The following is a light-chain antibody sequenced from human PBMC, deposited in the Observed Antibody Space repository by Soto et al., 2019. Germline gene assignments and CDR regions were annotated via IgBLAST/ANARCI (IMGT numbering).Light chain of an antibody. Sequence: DIVMTQSPRSLPVTPGEPASISCKSSQSLLHSNGYTYLDWYLQKPGQSPQLLIYLGFNRASGVPDRFSGSGSGADFTLNISSVEAEDVGVYYCMQSLQTPLTFGGGTKVEIK. CDR1: QSLLHSNGYTY. J-gene: IGKJ4*01. CDR3: MQSLQTPLT. V-gene: IGKV2-28*01. CDR2: LGF.